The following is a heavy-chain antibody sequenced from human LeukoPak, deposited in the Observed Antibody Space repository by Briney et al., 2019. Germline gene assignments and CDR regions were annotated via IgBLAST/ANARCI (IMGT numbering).Heavy chain of an antibody. CDR2: INPNSGGT. CDR3: ARVWGGDCYGYYYGMDA. D-gene: IGHD2-21*02. J-gene: IGHJ6*02. V-gene: IGHV1-2*02. CDR1: GYTFTGYY. Sequence: ASVKVSCKASGYTFTGYYMHWVRQAPGQGLEWMGWINPNSGGTNYAQKFQGRVTMTRDTSISTAYMELSRLRSDDTAVYYCARVWGGDCYGYYYGMDAWGQGTTVTVSS.